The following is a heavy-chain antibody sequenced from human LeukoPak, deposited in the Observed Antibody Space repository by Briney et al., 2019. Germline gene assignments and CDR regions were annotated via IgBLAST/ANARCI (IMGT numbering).Heavy chain of an antibody. D-gene: IGHD2-15*01. J-gene: IGHJ6*02. CDR2: ISSSRTI. V-gene: IGHV3-48*02. Sequence: GALRLSCAASGFTFSSYIMNWVRQAPEKGLEWVSYISSSRTIYYAESVKGRFTISRDNAKNSLYLQMNSLRDEDTAVYYCARLLKPGRYCSGGSCYYYYGMDVWGQGTTVTVSS. CDR3: ARLLKPGRYCSGGSCYYYYGMDV. CDR1: GFTFSSYI.